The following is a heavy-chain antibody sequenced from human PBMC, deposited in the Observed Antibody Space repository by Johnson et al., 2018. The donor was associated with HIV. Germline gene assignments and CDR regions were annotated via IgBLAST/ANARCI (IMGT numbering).Heavy chain of an antibody. CDR2: IRYDGNSK. CDR1: GFTFNTYG. J-gene: IGHJ3*02. Sequence: QVQLVESGGGVVQPGGSLRLSCAASGFTFNTYGMDWVRQAPGKGLEWVAFIRYDGNSKYYTDSVKGGFTVSRDNSKNTLYLQMKSLRPEDTAVYYCVKESKWESRTPHAFDMWGQGTMVTVSS. V-gene: IGHV3-30*02. D-gene: IGHD1-26*01. CDR3: VKESKWESRTPHAFDM.